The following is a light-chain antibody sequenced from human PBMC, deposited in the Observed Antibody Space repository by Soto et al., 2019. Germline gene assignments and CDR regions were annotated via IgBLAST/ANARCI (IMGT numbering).Light chain of an antibody. CDR1: QTVLHTSDNRNY. CDR2: WAS. CDR3: MQGSHWPTT. J-gene: IGKJ5*01. V-gene: IGKV4-1*01. Sequence: DIVMTQSPDFLAVSLGERATINCKSSQTVLHTSDNRNYLAWYQQKPGQPPKLLIYWASTREFGVPDRFSGGGSGTDFTLTISTLEAEDVAVYYCMQGSHWPTTFGQGTRLEI.